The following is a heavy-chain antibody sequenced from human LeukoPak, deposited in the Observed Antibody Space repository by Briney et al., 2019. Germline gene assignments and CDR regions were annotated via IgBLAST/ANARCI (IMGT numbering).Heavy chain of an antibody. D-gene: IGHD1-7*01. J-gene: IGHJ4*02. CDR2: MNPNSGNT. V-gene: IGHV1-8*01. CDR3: ARGGLRTPRVTGTTVDY. Sequence: ASVKVSCKASGYTFTSYVINWVRQATGQGLEWMGWMNPNSGNTGYAQKFQGRVTMTRNTSISTAYMELSSLRSEDTAVYYCARGGLRTPRVTGTTVDYWGRGTLVTVSS. CDR1: GYTFTSYV.